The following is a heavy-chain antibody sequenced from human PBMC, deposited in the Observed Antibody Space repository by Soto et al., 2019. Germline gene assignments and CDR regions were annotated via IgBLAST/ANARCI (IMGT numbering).Heavy chain of an antibody. V-gene: IGHV4-59*08. CDR3: ARLEVLVAATPAWFDP. D-gene: IGHD2-15*01. CDR2: IYYSGST. J-gene: IGHJ5*02. Sequence: SETLSLTCTVSGGSISSYYCSWIRHPPGKGLEWIGYIYYSGSTNYNPSLKSRVTISVDTSKNQFSLKLSSVTAADTAVYYCARLEVLVAATPAWFDPWGQGTLVTVSS. CDR1: GGSISSYY.